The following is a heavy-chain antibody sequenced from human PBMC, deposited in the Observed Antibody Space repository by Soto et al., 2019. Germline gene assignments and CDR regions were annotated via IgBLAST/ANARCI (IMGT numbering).Heavy chain of an antibody. CDR2: IFSDDEI. CDR1: GFSLSTGRMG. CDR3: VRVKDDYYQFYYAMDV. J-gene: IGHJ6*02. D-gene: IGHD2-21*02. V-gene: IGHV2-26*01. Sequence: QVTLKESGPVLVKPTETLTLTCAVSGFSLSTGRMGVSWVRQPPGKALEWLAHIFSDDEISYSTSLQSRLTVSKDTSGRQVVLSMTNVDPVDTGRYYCVRVKDDYYQFYYAMDVWGQGTTVTVSS.